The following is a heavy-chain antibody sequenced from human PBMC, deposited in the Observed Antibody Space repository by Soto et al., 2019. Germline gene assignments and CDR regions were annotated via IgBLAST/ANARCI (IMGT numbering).Heavy chain of an antibody. CDR2: IIPIFGTA. J-gene: IGHJ4*02. D-gene: IGHD3-22*01. CDR1: GGTFSSYA. CDR3: ARANSYDSSGYYFRFDY. Sequence: QVQLVQSGAEVKKPGSSVKVSCKASGGTFSSYAISWVRQAPGQGLEWMGGIIPIFGTANYAQKLQGRVTITEDKSTSTAYMELSSLRSEDTAVYYCARANSYDSSGYYFRFDYWGQGTMVTVSS. V-gene: IGHV1-69*06.